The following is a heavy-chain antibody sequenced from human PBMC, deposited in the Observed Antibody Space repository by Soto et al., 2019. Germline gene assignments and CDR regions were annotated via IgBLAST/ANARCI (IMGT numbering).Heavy chain of an antibody. CDR2: INPNSGGT. J-gene: IGHJ3*02. CDR1: GYTFTGYY. CDR3: SREGCSSSSCYYDFDI. V-gene: IGHV1-2*04. D-gene: IGHD2-2*01. Sequence: ASVKVSCKASGYTFTGYYMHCVRQAPGQGLEWMGWINPNSGGTNYAQKFQGWVTMTRDTSISTAYMVLSRLSSDDTAVYYCSREGCSSSSCYYDFDIWGQGTMVTVSS.